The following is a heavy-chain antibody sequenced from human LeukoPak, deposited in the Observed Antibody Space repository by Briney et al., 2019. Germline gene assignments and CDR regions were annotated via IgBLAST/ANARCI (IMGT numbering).Heavy chain of an antibody. CDR3: ARGRWELLRSYWYFDL. D-gene: IGHD1-26*01. CDR2: ISAYNGNT. Sequence: ASVKVSCRASGYTFTSYGISWVRQAPGQGLEWMGWISAYNGNTNYAQKLQGRVTMTTDTSTSTAYMELRSLRSEDTAVYYCARGRWELLRSYWYFDLWGRGTLVTVSS. V-gene: IGHV1-18*01. CDR1: GYTFTSYG. J-gene: IGHJ2*01.